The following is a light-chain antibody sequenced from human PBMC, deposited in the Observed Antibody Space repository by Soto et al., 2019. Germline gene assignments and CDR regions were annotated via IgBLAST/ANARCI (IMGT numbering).Light chain of an antibody. CDR2: EVS. Sequence: SLLTQPASVSGSPGQSITISCTGTSRDGGGYTYVSWYQQHTGKAPKLMIYEVSNRPSGGSNRFSGSKSGNTASLTSSGLQAEDEADYYCSSYTSSSPLYVFGTAPKLTVL. CDR3: SSYTSSSPLYV. J-gene: IGLJ1*01. CDR1: SRDGGGYTY. V-gene: IGLV2-14*01.